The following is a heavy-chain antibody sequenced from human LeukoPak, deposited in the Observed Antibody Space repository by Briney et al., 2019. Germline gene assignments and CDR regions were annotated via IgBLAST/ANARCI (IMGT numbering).Heavy chain of an antibody. D-gene: IGHD6-13*01. Sequence: ASVKVSCKASGYTLTGYYMHWVRQAPGQGLEWMGRINPNSGGTNYAQKFQGRVTMTRDTSISTAYMELSRLRSDDTAVYYCATTPLPDHSGWYQRPYDYWGQGTLVAVSS. CDR2: INPNSGGT. CDR1: GYTLTGYY. J-gene: IGHJ4*02. CDR3: ATTPLPDHSGWYQRPYDY. V-gene: IGHV1-2*06.